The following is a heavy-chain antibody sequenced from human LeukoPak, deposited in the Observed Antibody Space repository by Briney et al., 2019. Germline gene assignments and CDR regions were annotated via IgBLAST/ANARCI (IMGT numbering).Heavy chain of an antibody. CDR3: ARDGRGYSAWDDAFDI. CDR1: GFTFSSYA. V-gene: IGHV3-30-3*01. D-gene: IGHD5-18*01. CDR2: ISYDGSNK. J-gene: IGHJ3*02. Sequence: GRSLRLSCAASGFTFSSYAMHWVRQAPGKGLEWVAVISYDGSNKYYAESVKGRFTISRDNSKNTLYLQMNSLRAEDTAVYYCARDGRGYSAWDDAFDIWGQGTMVTVSS.